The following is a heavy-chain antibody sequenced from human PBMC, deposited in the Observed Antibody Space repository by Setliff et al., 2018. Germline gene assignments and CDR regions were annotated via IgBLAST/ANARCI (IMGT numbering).Heavy chain of an antibody. J-gene: IGHJ3*02. D-gene: IGHD3-22*01. V-gene: IGHV1-69*10. CDR2: IIPILGIA. Sequence: GASVKVSCKASGYTFTSYAMHWVRQAPGQRLEWMGGIIPILGIANYAQKFQGRVTITADESTSTAYMELSSLRSEDTAVYYCARYGDSSGYYLSGAFDIWGQGTMVTVSS. CDR1: GYTFTSYA. CDR3: ARYGDSSGYYLSGAFDI.